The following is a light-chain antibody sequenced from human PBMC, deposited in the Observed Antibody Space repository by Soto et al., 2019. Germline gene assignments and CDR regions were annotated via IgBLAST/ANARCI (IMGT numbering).Light chain of an antibody. V-gene: IGKV2-28*01. CDR1: QSLLPSHGYPY. J-gene: IGKJ5*01. Sequence: IVMTHSPLSLPVTPGEPASISCRSSQSLLPSHGYPYLDWYLQKPGQSPQLLVYLGSNRAPGVPDRFSGRGSGTDFTMKIRRVEDEEGGVYYCMQVLQSPITFGHGKRRELK. CDR2: LGS. CDR3: MQVLQSPIT.